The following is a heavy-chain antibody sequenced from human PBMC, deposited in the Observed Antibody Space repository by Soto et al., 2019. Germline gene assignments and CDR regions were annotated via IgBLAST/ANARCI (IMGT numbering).Heavy chain of an antibody. Sequence: QVQLVQSGAELKKPGSSVKVSCKASGGTFSNYGISWVRQAPGQGLEWMGGIIPLFGTKNYPQKFKGRVTVTADESTSTAYMELSSLRFEDTAVYYCARANGSSWYNWFDPWGQGTLVTVSS. J-gene: IGHJ5*02. V-gene: IGHV1-69*01. D-gene: IGHD2-8*01. CDR1: GGTFSNYG. CDR2: IIPLFGTK. CDR3: ARANGSSWYNWFDP.